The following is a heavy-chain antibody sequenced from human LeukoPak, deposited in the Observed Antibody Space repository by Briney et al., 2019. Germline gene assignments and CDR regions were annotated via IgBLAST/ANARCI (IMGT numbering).Heavy chain of an antibody. J-gene: IGHJ5*01. CDR2: VDHSGST. Sequence: SETLSLTCAVSGGSFGSHFWSRIRQAPGKGLEWIGEVDHSGSTNYNPSLKSRVTMSLDASKDQFSLNLTSLTAADTAVYYCARDWEFCGGFSCYPYWYDSWGQGILVTVSS. D-gene: IGHD2-21*01. CDR1: GGSFGSHF. CDR3: ARDWEFCGGFSCYPYWYDS. V-gene: IGHV4-34*01.